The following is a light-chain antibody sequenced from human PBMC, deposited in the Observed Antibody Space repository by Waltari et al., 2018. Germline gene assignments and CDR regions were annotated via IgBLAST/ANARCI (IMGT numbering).Light chain of an antibody. Sequence: QSVLTQSASVSGSPGQSITLSCTGTSGDVGAHNYVSWYQQHPGKAPQLIIYDVSKRPSGVSKRIAASKSGNTAYLTISGLQAEDEAHYYCNSYTSSTNVVFGGGTKLTVL. J-gene: IGLJ2*01. CDR2: DVS. CDR3: NSYTSSTNVV. CDR1: SGDVGAHNY. V-gene: IGLV2-14*03.